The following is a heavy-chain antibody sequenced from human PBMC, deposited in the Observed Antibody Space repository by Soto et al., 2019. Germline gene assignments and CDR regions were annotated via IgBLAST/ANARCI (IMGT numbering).Heavy chain of an antibody. Sequence: PGGSLRLSCAASGFTFSSYAMSWVRQAPGKGLEWVSAISASGGSTYYADSVKGRFTISRDNSKNTLYLQMNSLRAEDTAVYYCAKDRYGDYGGIDYWGQATMVTVSS. CDR1: GFTFSSYA. J-gene: IGHJ4*02. CDR3: AKDRYGDYGGIDY. D-gene: IGHD4-17*01. V-gene: IGHV3-23*01. CDR2: ISASGGST.